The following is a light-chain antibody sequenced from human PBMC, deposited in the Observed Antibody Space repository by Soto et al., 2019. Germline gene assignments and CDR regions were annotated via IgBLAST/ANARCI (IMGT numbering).Light chain of an antibody. CDR1: QSVSSSY. CDR2: DAS. V-gene: IGKV3-20*01. CDR3: QQYDTSPT. J-gene: IGKJ1*01. Sequence: EIVLAQSPGTLSLSPGERATLSCRASQSVSSSYLAWYQQKPGQAPRLLIYDASSRATGIPERFSGSGSGTDFTLTISRLEPEDFAVYYCQQYDTSPTFGQGTKVDIK.